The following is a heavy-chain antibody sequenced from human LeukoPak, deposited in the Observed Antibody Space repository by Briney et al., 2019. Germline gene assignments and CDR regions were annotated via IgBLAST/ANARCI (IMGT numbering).Heavy chain of an antibody. J-gene: IGHJ4*02. CDR1: GFTFSTYA. Sequence: PGGSLRLSCVPSGFTFSTYAMSWVRQAPGKGLVWVSRIKTDGSSTRYADFVKGRFTISRDNAKNTLYLQMNSLRAEDTAVYYCARELGGHGYYDSSGYFDYWGQGTLVTVSS. V-gene: IGHV3-74*01. CDR2: IKTDGSST. D-gene: IGHD3-22*01. CDR3: ARELGGHGYYDSSGYFDY.